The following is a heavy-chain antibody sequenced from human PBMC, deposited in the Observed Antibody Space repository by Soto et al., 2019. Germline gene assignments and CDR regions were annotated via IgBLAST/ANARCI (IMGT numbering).Heavy chain of an antibody. Sequence: QVQLVQSGAEVKKPGASVKVSCKASGYTFTSYYMHWVRQAPGQGLEWMGIINPSGGSTSYAQKFQGGVTMARDTSTSTVYMELSSLGSEDTAVYYCARGLLVAFFDYWGQGTLVTVSS. D-gene: IGHD5-12*01. CDR3: ARGLLVAFFDY. CDR1: GYTFTSYY. J-gene: IGHJ4*02. CDR2: INPSGGST. V-gene: IGHV1-46*01.